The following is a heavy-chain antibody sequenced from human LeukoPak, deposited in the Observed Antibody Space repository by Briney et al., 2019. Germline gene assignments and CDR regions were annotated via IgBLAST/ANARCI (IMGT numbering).Heavy chain of an antibody. CDR3: SRITTNGYFEY. D-gene: IGHD1-1*01. CDR1: GFTFSSFW. J-gene: IGHJ4*02. V-gene: IGHV3-7*01. CDR2: IRWDDER. Sequence: GGSLRLSCSASGFTFSSFWMGCVRQAPGKGLEWVASIRWDDERHHVDSVTGRFSVSRDNAKNSLYLQMNSLRAEDTAVYFCSRITTNGYFEYWGQGALVTVSS.